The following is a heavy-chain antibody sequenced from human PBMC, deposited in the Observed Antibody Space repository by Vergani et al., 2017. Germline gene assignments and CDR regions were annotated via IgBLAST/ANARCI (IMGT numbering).Heavy chain of an antibody. CDR1: GASIRSSNYY. CDR2: IYYSWST. Sequence: QLQLQESCPGLVKPSATLSLTCSVSGASIRSSNYYLGWIRQPPGKGLEWIASIYYSWSTYYNPSLKSRVTISVDTSKNQFSLKLSSVTAADTAVYFCARHSTVEWLVKLGWIDPWGQGILVTVSS. J-gene: IGHJ5*02. D-gene: IGHD6-19*01. CDR3: ARHSTVEWLVKLGWIDP. V-gene: IGHV4-39*01.